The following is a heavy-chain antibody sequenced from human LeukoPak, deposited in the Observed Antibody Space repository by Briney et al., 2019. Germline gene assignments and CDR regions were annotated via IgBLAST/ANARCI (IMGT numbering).Heavy chain of an antibody. J-gene: IGHJ6*02. Sequence: GGSLRLSCDASGFSFSSYPMSWVRQAPGKGLEWVANIKQDGSEKYYVDSVKGRFTISRDNAKNSLYLQMNSLRVEDTAVYYCARGWHLYYYGMDVWGQGTTVTVSS. D-gene: IGHD6-13*01. CDR2: IKQDGSEK. CDR3: ARGWHLYYYGMDV. CDR1: GFSFSSYP. V-gene: IGHV3-7*01.